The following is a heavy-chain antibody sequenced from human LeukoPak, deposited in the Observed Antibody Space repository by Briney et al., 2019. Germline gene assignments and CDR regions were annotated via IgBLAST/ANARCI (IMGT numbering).Heavy chain of an antibody. D-gene: IGHD3-22*01. CDR1: GYSISSDYY. Sequence: PSETLSLTCSVSGYSISSDYYWAWIRQPPGKGLEWIGNIYHTGGIDYSPSLKSRVTMSFDTSKNQFSLKLSSVTAADTAVYYCARVCWDSSGSYPWAFDIWGQGTMVTVSS. J-gene: IGHJ3*02. V-gene: IGHV4-38-2*02. CDR3: ARVCWDSSGSYPWAFDI. CDR2: IYHTGGI.